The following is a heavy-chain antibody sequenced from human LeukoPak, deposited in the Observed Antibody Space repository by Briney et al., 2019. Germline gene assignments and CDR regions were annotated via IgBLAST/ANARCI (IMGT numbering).Heavy chain of an antibody. J-gene: IGHJ6*03. Sequence: GASVKVSCKASGGTFSSYAISWVRQAPGQGLEWMGGIIAIFGTANYAQKFQGRVTITTDESTSTAYMELSSLRSEDTAVYYCARGQLSYYYYMDVWGKGTTVTVSS. V-gene: IGHV1-69*05. CDR1: GGTFSSYA. D-gene: IGHD1-1*01. CDR3: ARGQLSYYYYMDV. CDR2: IIAIFGTA.